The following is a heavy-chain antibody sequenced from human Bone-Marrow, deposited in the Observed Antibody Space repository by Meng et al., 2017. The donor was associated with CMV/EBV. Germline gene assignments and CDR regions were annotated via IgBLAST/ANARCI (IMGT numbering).Heavy chain of an antibody. CDR1: GYTFTGSY. CDR2: INPHSGNT. J-gene: IGHJ6*02. CDR3: ARDYGYYYGSGSLRYGMDV. V-gene: IGHV1-18*04. D-gene: IGHD3-10*01. Sequence: ASVKVSCKASGYTFTGSYMHWVRQAPGQGLEWMGWINPHSGNTNYAQKLQGRVTMTTDASTSTAYMELRSLRSDDTAVYYCARDYGYYYGSGSLRYGMDVWGQGTTVTFSS.